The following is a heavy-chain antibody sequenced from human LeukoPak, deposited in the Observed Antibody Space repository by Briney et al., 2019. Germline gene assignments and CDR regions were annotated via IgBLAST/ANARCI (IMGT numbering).Heavy chain of an antibody. V-gene: IGHV4-30-2*01. Sequence: SQTLSLTCAVSGGSISSGGYSWSWIRQPPGKGLEWIGYIYHSGSTYYNPSLKSRVTISVDRSKNQFSLKPSSVTAADTAVYYCARGRGIVVVPAAMRRFGWFDPWGQGTLVTVSS. D-gene: IGHD2-2*01. CDR1: GGSISSGGYS. J-gene: IGHJ5*02. CDR2: IYHSGST. CDR3: ARGRGIVVVPAAMRRFGWFDP.